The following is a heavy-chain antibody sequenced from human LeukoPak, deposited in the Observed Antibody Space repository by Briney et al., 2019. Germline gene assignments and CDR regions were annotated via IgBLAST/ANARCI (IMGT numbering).Heavy chain of an antibody. Sequence: WETLSLTCTVSGGSISSYYWSWIRQPAGKGLEWIGRIYTSGSTNYNPSLKSRVTMSVDTSKNQFSLKVSSVTAADTAVYYCARVFDSGSQAYFYYMDVWGKGTTVTISS. CDR2: IYTSGST. CDR1: GGSISSYY. V-gene: IGHV4-4*07. D-gene: IGHD3-10*01. J-gene: IGHJ6*03. CDR3: ARVFDSGSQAYFYYMDV.